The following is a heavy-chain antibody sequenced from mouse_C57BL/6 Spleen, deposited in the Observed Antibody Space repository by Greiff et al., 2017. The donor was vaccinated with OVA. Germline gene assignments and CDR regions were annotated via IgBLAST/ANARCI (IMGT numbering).Heavy chain of an antibody. CDR1: GYTFTDYY. J-gene: IGHJ3*01. CDR2: INPNNGGT. Sequence: EVQLQQSGPELVKPGASVKISCKASGYTFTDYYMNWVKQSHGKSLEWIGDINPNNGGTSYNQKFKGKATLTVDKSSSTAYMELRSLTSEDSAGYYCARYWYWFAYWGQGTLVTVSA. D-gene: IGHD1-1*02. V-gene: IGHV1-26*01. CDR3: ARYWYWFAY.